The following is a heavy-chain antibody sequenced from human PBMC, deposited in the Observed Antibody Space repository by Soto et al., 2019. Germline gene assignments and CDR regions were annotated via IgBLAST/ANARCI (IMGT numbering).Heavy chain of an antibody. Sequence: SETLSLTCAVYGKSLSGYYWSWIRQPPGKALEWIGEINHSGNINYNPSLKSRVTISVDTSKNQLFLNLSSVTAADTAMYYCARHHVRGRTIAGAAEFWGQGTLLTVSS. CDR1: GKSLSGYY. CDR2: INHSGNI. J-gene: IGHJ4*02. V-gene: IGHV4-34*01. CDR3: ARHHVRGRTIAGAAEF. D-gene: IGHD1-26*01.